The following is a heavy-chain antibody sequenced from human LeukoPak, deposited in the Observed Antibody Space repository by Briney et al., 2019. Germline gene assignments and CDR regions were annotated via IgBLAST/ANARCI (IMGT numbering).Heavy chain of an antibody. Sequence: TGGSLRLSCAASGFTFSSYSMNWVRQAPGKGLEWVSSISSSSSYIYYADSVKGRFTISRDNAKSSLYLQMNSLRAEDTAVYYCARDRVSSGWYVFDYWGQGTLVTVSS. CDR2: ISSSSSYI. J-gene: IGHJ4*02. V-gene: IGHV3-21*01. CDR1: GFTFSSYS. CDR3: ARDRVSSGWYVFDY. D-gene: IGHD6-19*01.